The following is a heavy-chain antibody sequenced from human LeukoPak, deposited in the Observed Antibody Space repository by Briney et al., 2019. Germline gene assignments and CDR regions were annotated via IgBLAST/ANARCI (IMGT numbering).Heavy chain of an antibody. D-gene: IGHD5-18*01. Sequence: GGSLRLSCAASGFTFRLYGMNWVRQAPGKGLEWASAISGGGETTTYIDSVKGRFTISRDNSKNTVYLQMNSLSAEDTAVYYCAKARAGGYNYGPFDYWGQGTLVTVSS. CDR1: GFTFRLYG. V-gene: IGHV3-23*01. J-gene: IGHJ4*02. CDR2: ISGGGETT. CDR3: AKARAGGYNYGPFDY.